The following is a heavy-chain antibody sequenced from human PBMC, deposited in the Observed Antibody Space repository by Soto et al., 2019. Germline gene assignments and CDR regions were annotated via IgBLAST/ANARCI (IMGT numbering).Heavy chain of an antibody. CDR2: ILVDGRT. CDR1: GFICSSYD. J-gene: IGHJ3*02. V-gene: IGHV3-23*01. D-gene: IGHD2-8*02. CDR3: AKATATGGGAFDI. Sequence: GGSLRLSCAASGFICSSYDMSWVRQAPGKGLEWVSTILVDGRTFYVDSVKGRFTISRDSSQNTVYLQMNSLTAGDTALYYCAKATATGGGAFDICGQGTMVTVSS.